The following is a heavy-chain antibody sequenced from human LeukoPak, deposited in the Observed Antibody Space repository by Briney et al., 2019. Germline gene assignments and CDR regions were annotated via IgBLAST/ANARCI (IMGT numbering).Heavy chain of an antibody. D-gene: IGHD4-17*01. Sequence: PSETLSLTCTVSGGSISSSSYYWGWIRQPPGKGLEWIGSIYYSGSTYYNPSLKSRVTISVDTSKNQFSLKLSSVTAADTAVYYCARAPTTVTTGGFDYWGQGTLVTVSS. J-gene: IGHJ4*02. CDR1: GGSISSSSYY. CDR3: ARAPTTVTTGGFDY. CDR2: IYYSGST. V-gene: IGHV4-39*07.